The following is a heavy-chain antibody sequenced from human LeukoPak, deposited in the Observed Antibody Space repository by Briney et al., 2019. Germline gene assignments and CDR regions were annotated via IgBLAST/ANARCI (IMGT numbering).Heavy chain of an antibody. Sequence: GGFLRLSCSASGFTFSRYAMHWVRQAPGKGLEYVSAISSNGGSTYYADSVKGRFTISRDNSKTTLYLQMSSLRAEDTAVYYCASLGDSSGYYYVERGYDYWGQGTLVTVSS. V-gene: IGHV3-64D*06. CDR3: ASLGDSSGYYYVERGYDY. J-gene: IGHJ4*02. D-gene: IGHD3-22*01. CDR2: ISSNGGST. CDR1: GFTFSRYA.